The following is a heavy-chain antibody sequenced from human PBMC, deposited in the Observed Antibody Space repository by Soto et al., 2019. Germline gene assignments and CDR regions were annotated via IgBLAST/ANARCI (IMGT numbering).Heavy chain of an antibody. CDR3: VIPDCSCTSCYLVYTFDV. Sequence: QVQLVQSGAEMKKPGASVKVSCKASGYTFTSYDINWVRQAPGQGLEWMGWMNPNSGNTGYAQKFQGRVTMARNTCISTVYRERSGLRSEYTAVYYCVIPDCSCTSCYLVYTFDVWGQGAMVTVSS. V-gene: IGHV1-8*01. J-gene: IGHJ3*01. CDR2: MNPNSGNT. D-gene: IGHD2-2*01. CDR1: GYTFTSYD.